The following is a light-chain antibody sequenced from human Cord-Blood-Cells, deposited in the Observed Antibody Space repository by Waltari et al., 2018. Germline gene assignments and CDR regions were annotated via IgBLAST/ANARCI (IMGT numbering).Light chain of an antibody. J-gene: IGLJ1*01. V-gene: IGLV2-14*01. CDR2: EVS. CDR1: SSDVGGYNY. Sequence: QSALTQPASVSGSPGPSIIISCTGTSSDVGGYNYVSWYQQHPGKAPKLMIYEVSNRPSGVSNRFSGSKSGNTASLTISGLQAEDEADYYCSSYTSSSTYVFGTGTKVTVL. CDR3: SSYTSSSTYV.